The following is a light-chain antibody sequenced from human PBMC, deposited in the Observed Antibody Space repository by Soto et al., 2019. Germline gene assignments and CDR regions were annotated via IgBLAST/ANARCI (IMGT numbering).Light chain of an antibody. Sequence: QSALTQPPSASGSPGQSLTISCTGTSSDVGGFNYASWYQQHPGKAPKLMIYEVNKRPSGVPDRFSGSKSGNTASLTVSGLQAEDEADYYCSSYAGTNIVVFGGGTQLTVL. CDR3: SSYAGTNIVV. J-gene: IGLJ2*01. CDR2: EVN. CDR1: SSDVGGFNY. V-gene: IGLV2-8*01.